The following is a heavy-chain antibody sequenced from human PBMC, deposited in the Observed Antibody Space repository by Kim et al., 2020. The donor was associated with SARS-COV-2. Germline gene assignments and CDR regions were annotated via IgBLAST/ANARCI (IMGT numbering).Heavy chain of an antibody. CDR3: TRDYYDSSGYYKGS. V-gene: IGHV3-73*01. CDR2: IRSKANSYAT. D-gene: IGHD3-22*01. J-gene: IGHJ5*02. Sequence: GGSLRLSCAASGFTLSGSAMHWVRQASGKGLEWVGRIRSKANSYATAYAASVKGRFTISRDDSKNTAYLQMNSLKTEDTAVYYCTRDYYDSSGYYKGSWGQGTLVTVSS. CDR1: GFTLSGSA.